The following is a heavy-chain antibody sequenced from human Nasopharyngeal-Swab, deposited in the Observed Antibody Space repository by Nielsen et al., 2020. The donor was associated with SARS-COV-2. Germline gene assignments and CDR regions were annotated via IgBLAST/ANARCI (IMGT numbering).Heavy chain of an antibody. D-gene: IGHD3-22*01. CDR2: IKSKTDGGTT. CDR1: GFTFSNAW. Sequence: GESLKISCAASGFTFSNAWMSWLRQAPGKGLEWVGRIKSKTDGGTTDYAAPVKGRFTISRDDSKNTLYLQMNSLKTEDTAVYYCTTGGVGYYDSSGYYFGYWGQGTLVTVSS. J-gene: IGHJ4*02. CDR3: TTGGVGYYDSSGYYFGY. V-gene: IGHV3-15*01.